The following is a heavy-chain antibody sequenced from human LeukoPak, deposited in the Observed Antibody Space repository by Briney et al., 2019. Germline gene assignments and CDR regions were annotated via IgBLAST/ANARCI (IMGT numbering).Heavy chain of an antibody. V-gene: IGHV3-74*01. J-gene: IGHJ4*02. CDR1: GFTFSSYW. CDR2: INSDGSST. D-gene: IGHD5-24*01. CDR3: AKDHWLHAHDY. Sequence: PGGSLRLSCAASGFTFSSYWMHWVRQAPGKGLVWVSRINSDGSSTSYADSVKGRFTISRDNSKNTLYLQMNSLRAEDTAVYYCAKDHWLHAHDYWGQGTLVTVSS.